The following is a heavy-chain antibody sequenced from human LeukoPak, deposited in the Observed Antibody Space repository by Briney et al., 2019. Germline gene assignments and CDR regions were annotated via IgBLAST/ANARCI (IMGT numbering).Heavy chain of an antibody. CDR3: ARHILGVPVWGFDC. CDR1: GGSISSYY. V-gene: IGHV4-59*08. CDR2: IYYSGST. J-gene: IGHJ4*02. Sequence: SETLSLTCTVSGGSISSYYWSWIRQPPGKGLEWIGYIYYSGSTNYNPSLKSRVTISVDTSKNQFSLKLSSVTAADTAVYYCARHILGVPVWGFDCWGQGTLVTVSS. D-gene: IGHD3-16*01.